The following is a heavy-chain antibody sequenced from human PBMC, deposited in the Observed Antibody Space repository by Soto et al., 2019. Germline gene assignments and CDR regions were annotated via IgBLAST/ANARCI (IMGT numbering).Heavy chain of an antibody. V-gene: IGHV3-33*01. CDR3: ARGVRAGESYWYFDL. J-gene: IGHJ2*01. CDR1: GFTFSSYG. CDR2: IWYDGSNK. Sequence: QVQLVESGGGVVQPGRSLRLSCAASGFTFSSYGMHWVRQAPGKGLEWVAVIWYDGSNKYYADSVKGRFTISRDDSKNTLYRQMNSQRAEDTAVYYCARGVRAGESYWYFDLWGRGTLVTVSS. D-gene: IGHD7-27*01.